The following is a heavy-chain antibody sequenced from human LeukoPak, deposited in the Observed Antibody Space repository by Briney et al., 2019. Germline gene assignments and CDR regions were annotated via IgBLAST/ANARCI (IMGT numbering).Heavy chain of an antibody. D-gene: IGHD6-19*01. J-gene: IGHJ4*02. CDR1: GFTFSSYE. Sequence: GGSLRLSCVASGFTFSSYEMNWVRQAPGKGLEWVSYIYSSGGNIYYADSVKGRFTISRDNAKTSLFLQMNSLRDEDTAVYYCATSSIALAGTVDYWGQGTLVTVSS. V-gene: IGHV3-48*03. CDR2: IYSSGGNI. CDR3: ATSSIALAGTVDY.